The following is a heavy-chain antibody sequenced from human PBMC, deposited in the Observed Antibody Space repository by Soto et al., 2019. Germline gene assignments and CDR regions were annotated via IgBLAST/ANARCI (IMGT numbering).Heavy chain of an antibody. Sequence: SVKVSCKASGFTFSSSAIQWVRQARGQRLEWIGWIVVGSGNTKYAQKFQERLTMTRDMSTSTAYMELSSLRSEDTAVYYCAADMAPTDMYSWFDPWGQGTLVT. D-gene: IGHD1-1*01. CDR2: IVVGSGNT. V-gene: IGHV1-58*02. CDR1: GFTFSSSA. CDR3: AADMAPTDMYSWFDP. J-gene: IGHJ5*02.